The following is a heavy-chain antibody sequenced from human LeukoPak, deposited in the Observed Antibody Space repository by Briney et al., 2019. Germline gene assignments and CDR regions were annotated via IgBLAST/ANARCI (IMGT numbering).Heavy chain of an antibody. V-gene: IGHV3-21*01. CDR2: ISISSSYI. J-gene: IGHJ4*02. Sequence: PGGTLRLSCAASGFIFSSYSMNWVRQAPGKGLEWGSSISISSSYIYYADSVKGRFTISRDNAKNSLYLQMNSLRAEDTAVYYCARRQDTDMVFLDYWGQGTLVTVSS. CDR1: GFIFSSYS. CDR3: ARRQDTDMVFLDY. D-gene: IGHD5-18*01.